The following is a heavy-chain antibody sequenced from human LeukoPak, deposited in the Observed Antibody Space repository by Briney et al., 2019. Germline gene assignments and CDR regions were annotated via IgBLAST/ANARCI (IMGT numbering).Heavy chain of an antibody. J-gene: IGHJ6*02. V-gene: IGHV1-2*02. CDR1: GYTFTSYS. CDR3: ARGEKPETVAGPTDYYYYYGMDV. D-gene: IGHD6-19*01. Sequence: ASVKVSCKTSGYTFTSYSISWVRQAPGQGLEWMAWINPNSGGTKYAQKFQGRVTMSRDTSISTAYMELSRLRSDDTAVYYCARGEKPETVAGPTDYYYYYGMDVWGQGTTVTVSS. CDR2: INPNSGGT.